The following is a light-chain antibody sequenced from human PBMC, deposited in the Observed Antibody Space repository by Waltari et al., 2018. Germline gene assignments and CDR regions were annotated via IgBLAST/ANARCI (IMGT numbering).Light chain of an antibody. CDR2: YTS. Sequence: DIQMTQSPPSLPASVGNRVTITCRASQDINHYLGWCQQKPGKAPKRLIYYTSTLESGVPSRFSGSGSGTGYTLTINSLQPEDIAIYYCQQYDNFPYSFGQGTTVEIK. CDR1: QDINHY. CDR3: QQYDNFPYS. V-gene: IGKV1-33*01. J-gene: IGKJ2*03.